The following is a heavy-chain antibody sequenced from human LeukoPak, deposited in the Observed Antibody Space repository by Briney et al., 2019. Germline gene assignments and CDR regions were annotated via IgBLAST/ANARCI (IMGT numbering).Heavy chain of an antibody. Sequence: ASVKVSCKASGYTFTSYDINWVGQATGQGGEWMVWINPNSATTGSAQKFQGRVTITRNTSISTAYMELSSLRSEDTAVYYCARGRLNDAFDIWGQGTMVTVSS. V-gene: IGHV1-8*03. CDR1: GYTFTSYD. CDR3: ARGRLNDAFDI. J-gene: IGHJ3*02. CDR2: INPNSATT. D-gene: IGHD6-25*01.